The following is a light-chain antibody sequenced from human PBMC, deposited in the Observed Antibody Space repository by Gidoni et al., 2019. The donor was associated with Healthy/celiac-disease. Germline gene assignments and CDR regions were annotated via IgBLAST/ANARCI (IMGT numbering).Light chain of an antibody. V-gene: IGKV3-15*01. CDR3: QQYNNWPPYT. CDR2: GAS. Sequence: TAITPSPATLSVSPGERAPLSCRASHSVSSNLAWYQQKPGQAPRPLIHGASTRATGIPASFSGSGSGTEFTLTISSLQSEDFAVYYCQQYNNWPPYTFGQGTKLEIK. J-gene: IGKJ2*01. CDR1: HSVSSN.